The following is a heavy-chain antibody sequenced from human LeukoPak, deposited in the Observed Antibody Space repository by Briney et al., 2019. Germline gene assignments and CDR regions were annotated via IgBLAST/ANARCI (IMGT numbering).Heavy chain of an antibody. CDR2: IWYDGSNK. Sequence: GGSLRLSCGASGFTFSNYAMHWVRQAPGKGLDWVAIIWYDGSNKYYADSVRGRFTISRDQSKSMVFLQMNSLRVEDTALYYCAKGGLAAAGIDHWGQGVLVTVPS. D-gene: IGHD6-13*01. V-gene: IGHV3-33*03. CDR1: GFTFSNYA. J-gene: IGHJ4*02. CDR3: AKGGLAAAGIDH.